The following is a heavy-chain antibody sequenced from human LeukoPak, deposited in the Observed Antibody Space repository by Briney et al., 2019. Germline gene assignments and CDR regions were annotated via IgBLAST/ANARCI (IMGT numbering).Heavy chain of an antibody. CDR3: AKFPPYGGVGY. Sequence: GGSLRLSCAASAFTFSSYAMSWVRQAPGKGLEWVSAISGSGSSTYYADSVKGRFTISRDNSQNTLYLQMNSLRADDTAVYYCAKFPPYGGVGYWGQGTLVTVSS. D-gene: IGHD4-17*01. V-gene: IGHV3-23*01. CDR2: ISGSGSST. J-gene: IGHJ4*02. CDR1: AFTFSSYA.